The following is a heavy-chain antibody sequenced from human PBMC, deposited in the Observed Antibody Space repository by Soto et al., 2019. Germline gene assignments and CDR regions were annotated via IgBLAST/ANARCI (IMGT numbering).Heavy chain of an antibody. CDR1: GYTFTNYW. D-gene: IGHD2-21*02. CDR3: GRLVSLLKPIDS. J-gene: IGHJ5*01. V-gene: IGHV5-51*01. CDR2: IFPRDFDV. Sequence: GESLKISCQTSGYTFTNYWIGWVRQMPGGGLEWLGLIFPRDFDVRYSPSFEGQVTISADRSTATAFLQLRSLEASDSALYFCGRLVSLLKPIDSWGQGTPGAV.